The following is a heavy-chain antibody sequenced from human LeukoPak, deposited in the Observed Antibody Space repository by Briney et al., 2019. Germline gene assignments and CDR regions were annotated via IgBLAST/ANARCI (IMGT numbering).Heavy chain of an antibody. J-gene: IGHJ3*01. CDR3: TRSIGHCSGGACFEDGFDL. CDR2: VNGDGSST. Sequence: GGSLRLSCAASGFTFSIYWIHWVRQTPGKGLVWVSRVNGDGSSTIYADSVRGRFTMSRDNAKNAVFLQMNSLGAEDTALYFCTRSIGHCSGGACFEDGFDLWGQGTVVTVSS. CDR1: GFTFSIYW. V-gene: IGHV3-74*01. D-gene: IGHD2-15*01.